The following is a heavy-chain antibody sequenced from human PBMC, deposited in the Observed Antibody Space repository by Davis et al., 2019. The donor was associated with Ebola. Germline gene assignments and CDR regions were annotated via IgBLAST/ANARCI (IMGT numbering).Heavy chain of an antibody. CDR1: GFPFSVYF. V-gene: IGHV3-72*01. J-gene: IGHJ4*02. CDR3: VTENWYRFES. D-gene: IGHD1/OR15-1a*01. CDR2: SRNKENRYST. Sequence: GGFLRLSCAASGFPFSVYFMDWVRLTPGKGLEWVGLSRNKENRYSTEYAASVKGRFTISRDDSKNLLYLEMNSLRTEDTAVYYCVTENWYRFESWGQGTLVTVSS.